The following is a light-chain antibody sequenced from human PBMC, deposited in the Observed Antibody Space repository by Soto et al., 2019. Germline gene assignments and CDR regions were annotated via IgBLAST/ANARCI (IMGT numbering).Light chain of an antibody. CDR1: QGISTH. J-gene: IGKJ1*01. V-gene: IGKV1-39*01. CDR3: QQSYSTTWT. Sequence: DIQMTQSPSSLSASVGDRVTITCRASQGISTHLNWYQQKPGKAPKLLIYAASSLQSGVPSRFSGSGSETDFTLTISNLQPEDFATYSCQQSYSTTWTFGQGTKVEIK. CDR2: AAS.